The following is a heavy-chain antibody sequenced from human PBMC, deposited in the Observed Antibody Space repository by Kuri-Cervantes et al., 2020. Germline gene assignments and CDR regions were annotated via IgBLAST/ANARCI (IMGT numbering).Heavy chain of an antibody. CDR1: GYTFTSYY. CDR2: INTRSGST. CDR3: ARAPNPNRRYNWFDP. V-gene: IGHV1-46*01. J-gene: IGHJ5*02. D-gene: IGHD2/OR15-2a*01. Sequence: ASVKVSCKASGYTFTSYYIHWVRQAPGQGLEWMGIINTRSGSTSYAPKFQGRVTMTEDTSIDTAYMELSSLRSEDTAVYYCARAPNPNRRYNWFDPWGQGTLVTVSS.